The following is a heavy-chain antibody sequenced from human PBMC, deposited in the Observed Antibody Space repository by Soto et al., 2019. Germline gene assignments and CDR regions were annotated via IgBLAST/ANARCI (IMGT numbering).Heavy chain of an antibody. CDR3: ARDGGYSSSSAHYYYYYGMDG. J-gene: IGHJ6*02. CDR1: GYTFTGYY. D-gene: IGHD6-13*01. Sequence: ASVKVSCKASGYTFTGYYMHWVRQAPGQGLEWMGWINPNSGGTNYAQKFQGRVTMTRDTSISTAYMELSRLRSDDTAVYYCARDGGYSSSSAHYYYYYGMDGWGQGTTVTVSS. CDR2: INPNSGGT. V-gene: IGHV1-2*02.